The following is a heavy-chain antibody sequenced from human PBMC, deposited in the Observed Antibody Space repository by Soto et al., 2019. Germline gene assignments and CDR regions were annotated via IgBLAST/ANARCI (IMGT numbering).Heavy chain of an antibody. CDR3: ARVYGEGPKPRNTFGGVIVHPILDY. CDR1: GGSISSGGYY. J-gene: IGHJ4*02. CDR2: IYYSGST. Sequence: QVQLQESGPGLVKPSQTLSLTCTVSGGSISSGGYYWSWIRQHPGKGLEWIGYIYYSGSTYYNPSLKSRVTISVDTSKNQFSLKLSSVTAADTAVYYCARVYGEGPKPRNTFGGVIVHPILDYWGQGTLVTVSS. D-gene: IGHD3-16*02. V-gene: IGHV4-31*03.